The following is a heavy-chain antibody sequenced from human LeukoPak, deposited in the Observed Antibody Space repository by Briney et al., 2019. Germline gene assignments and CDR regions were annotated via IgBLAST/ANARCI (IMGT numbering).Heavy chain of an antibody. J-gene: IGHJ4*02. V-gene: IGHV1-18*01. CDR2: ISAYNGNT. D-gene: IGHD3-22*01. CDR1: GGTFSSYA. Sequence: ASVKVSCKASGGTFSSYAISWVRQAPGQGLEWMGWISAYNGNTNYAQKLQGRVTMTTDTSTSTAYMELRSLRSDDTAVYYCARALTSYYDSSGYCYWGQGTLVTVSS. CDR3: ARALTSYYDSSGYCY.